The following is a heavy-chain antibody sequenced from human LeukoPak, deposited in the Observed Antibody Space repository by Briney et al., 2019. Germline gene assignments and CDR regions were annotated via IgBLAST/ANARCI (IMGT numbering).Heavy chain of an antibody. J-gene: IGHJ4*02. CDR3: VRDPRNCGGDCYSGGYFDY. V-gene: IGHV3-33*01. Sequence: PGGSLRLSCAASGFTFSSYGMHWVRQAPGKGLEWVAVIWYDGSNKYYADSVKGRFTLSRGNSKNTLYLHMNSLRAEDTAVYYCVRDPRNCGGDCYSGGYFDYWGQGTLVTVSS. CDR1: GFTFSSYG. D-gene: IGHD2-21*02. CDR2: IWYDGSNK.